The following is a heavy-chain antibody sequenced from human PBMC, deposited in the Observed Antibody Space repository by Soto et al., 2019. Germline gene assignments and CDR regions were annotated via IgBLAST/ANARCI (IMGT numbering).Heavy chain of an antibody. J-gene: IGHJ5*02. CDR2: ISSSSSTI. Sequence: EVQLVESGGGLVQPGGSLRLSCAASGFTFSSYSMNWVRQAPGKGLEWVSYISSSSSTIYYADSVKGRFTISRDNATNSLSRQMNRLRDEDRAVYYCGRESAALHWFDPCGQGTLVTFSS. CDR3: GRESAALHWFDP. D-gene: IGHD2-2*01. CDR1: GFTFSSYS. V-gene: IGHV3-48*02.